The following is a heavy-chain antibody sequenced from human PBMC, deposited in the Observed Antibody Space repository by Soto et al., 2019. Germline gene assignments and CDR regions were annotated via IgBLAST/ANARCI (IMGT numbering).Heavy chain of an antibody. CDR2: ISGGGSTA. CDR1: GFTFSSYA. Sequence: GGSLRLSCAASGFTFSSYAMSWVRQAPGKGLEWVTAISGGGSTANYADSVKGRFTISRDNSKNTLYLQMNSLRAEDTAVYYCAKSNDWTGDLYYIDYWGQGTLVTVSS. CDR3: AKSNDWTGDLYYIDY. D-gene: IGHD3-9*01. J-gene: IGHJ4*02. V-gene: IGHV3-23*01.